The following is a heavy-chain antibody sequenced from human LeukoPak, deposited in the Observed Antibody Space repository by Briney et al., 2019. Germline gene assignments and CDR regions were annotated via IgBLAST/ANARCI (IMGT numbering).Heavy chain of an antibody. CDR3: ARVRVSRRVGATESSYFDY. Sequence: ASVKVSCKASGGTFSSYAISWVRQAPGQGLEWMGGLIPIFGTANYAQKFQGRVTITADESTSTAYMELSSLRSEDTAVYYCARVRVSRRVGATESSYFDYWGQGTLVTVSS. V-gene: IGHV1-69*13. J-gene: IGHJ4*02. D-gene: IGHD1-26*01. CDR1: GGTFSSYA. CDR2: LIPIFGTA.